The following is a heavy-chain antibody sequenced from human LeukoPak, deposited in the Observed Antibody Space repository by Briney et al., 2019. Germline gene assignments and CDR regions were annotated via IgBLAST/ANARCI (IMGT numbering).Heavy chain of an antibody. CDR2: VYHGGSS. CDR3: ARHYYDSSGYYYLYYFDY. CDR1: GYSISSGFY. D-gene: IGHD3-22*01. V-gene: IGHV4-38-2*02. Sequence: SGTLSLTCTVSGYSISSGFYWGWIRQPPGKGLEWIGNVYHGGSSYYNPSLKSRVTISVDTSKNQFSLKLSSVTAADTAVYYCARHYYDSSGYYYLYYFDYWGQGTLVTVSS. J-gene: IGHJ4*02.